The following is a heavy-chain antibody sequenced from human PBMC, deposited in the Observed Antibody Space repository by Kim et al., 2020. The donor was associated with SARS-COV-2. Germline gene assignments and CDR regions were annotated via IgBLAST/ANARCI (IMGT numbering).Heavy chain of an antibody. J-gene: IGHJ4*02. CDR3: ARGAYGDVSFDY. CDR2: T. Sequence: TKYGQKVQGMVIMTTDTSTNTAYMELWSLRSDDTAMYYCARGAYGDVSFDYWGQGTLVTVSS. D-gene: IGHD4-17*01. V-gene: IGHV1-18*01.